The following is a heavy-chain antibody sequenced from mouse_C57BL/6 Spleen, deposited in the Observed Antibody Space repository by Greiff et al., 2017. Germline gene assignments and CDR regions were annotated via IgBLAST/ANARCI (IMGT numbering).Heavy chain of an antibody. CDR3: ARGGTTVVPNSFDY. J-gene: IGHJ2*01. D-gene: IGHD1-1*01. V-gene: IGHV1-26*01. Sequence: VQLQQSGPELVKPGASVKISCKASGYTFTDYYMNWVKQSHGKSLEWIGDINPNNGGTSYNQKFKGKATLTVDKSSSTAYMELRSLTSEDSAVYYCARGGTTVVPNSFDYWGQGTTLTVSS. CDR1: GYTFTDYY. CDR2: INPNNGGT.